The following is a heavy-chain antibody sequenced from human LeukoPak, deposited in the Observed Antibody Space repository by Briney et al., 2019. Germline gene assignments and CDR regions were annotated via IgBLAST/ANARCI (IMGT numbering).Heavy chain of an antibody. V-gene: IGHV1-8*01. D-gene: IGHD2-15*01. Sequence: ASVKVSCKASGYTFTSYDINWVRRATGQGLEWMGWMNPNSGNTGYAQKFQGRVTMTRNTSISTAYMELSSLRSEDTAVYYCARGLFPCNGGSCYLQNQPSDYWGQGTLVTVSS. CDR3: ARGLFPCNGGSCYLQNQPSDY. J-gene: IGHJ4*02. CDR1: GYTFTSYD. CDR2: MNPNSGNT.